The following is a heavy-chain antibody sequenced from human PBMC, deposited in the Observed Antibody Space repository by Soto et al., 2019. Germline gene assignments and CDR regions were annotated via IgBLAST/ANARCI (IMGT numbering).Heavy chain of an antibody. CDR3: AKVDGIAALWDFDY. D-gene: IGHD6-13*01. Sequence: GGSLRLSCAASGFTFSSYGMHWVRQAPGKGLEWVAVISYDGSNKYYADSVKGRFTISRDNSKNTLYLQMNSLRAEDTAVYYCAKVDGIAALWDFDYWGQGTLVTVSS. V-gene: IGHV3-30*18. CDR1: GFTFSSYG. CDR2: ISYDGSNK. J-gene: IGHJ4*02.